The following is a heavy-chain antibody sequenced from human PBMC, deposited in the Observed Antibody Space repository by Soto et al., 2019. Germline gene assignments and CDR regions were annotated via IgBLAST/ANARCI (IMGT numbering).Heavy chain of an antibody. J-gene: IGHJ5*02. CDR2: IIPIFGTA. Sequence: QVQLVQSGAEVKKPGSSAKVSCKASGGTFSSYAISWVRQAPGQGLEWMGGIIPIFGTANYAQKFQGRVTITADESTSTAYMELSSLRSEDTAVYYCARFAYGSGSYYTPPNWFDPWGQGTLVTVSS. D-gene: IGHD3-10*01. CDR1: GGTFSSYA. CDR3: ARFAYGSGSYYTPPNWFDP. V-gene: IGHV1-69*01.